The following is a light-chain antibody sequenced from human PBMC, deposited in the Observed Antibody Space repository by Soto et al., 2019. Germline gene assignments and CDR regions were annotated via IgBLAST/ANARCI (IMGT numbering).Light chain of an antibody. CDR2: DSS. J-gene: IGKJ3*01. CDR3: QQYDNLRLT. Sequence: DIPMTQSPSSLSASVGDRVTITCQASQDISNYLNWYQQKPGKAPKLLIYDSSNLETRVPSRFSGSGSGTYFTFTISSLQPEDIATYYCQQYDNLRLTFGPGTKVDIK. CDR1: QDISNY. V-gene: IGKV1-33*01.